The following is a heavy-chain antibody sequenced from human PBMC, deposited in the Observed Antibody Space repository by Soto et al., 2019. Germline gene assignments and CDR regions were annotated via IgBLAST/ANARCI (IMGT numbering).Heavy chain of an antibody. V-gene: IGHV3-30*18. D-gene: IGHD3-22*01. CDR3: AKDTYYYDRSGYYTYVH. J-gene: IGHJ4*02. CDR1: GFTFSSYG. CDR2: VSYDGSNK. Sequence: GGSLRLSCAASGFTFSSYGVHWVRQAPGKGLEWVASVSYDGSNKHYGDSVKGRFTISRDNSRNTLDLQMNSLRAEDTAVYYCAKDTYYYDRSGYYTYVHWCLGT.